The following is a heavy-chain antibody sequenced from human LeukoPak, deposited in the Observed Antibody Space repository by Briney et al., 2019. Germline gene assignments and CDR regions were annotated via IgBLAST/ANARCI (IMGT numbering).Heavy chain of an antibody. CDR3: ARGRYCSSTSCYNWFDP. CDR2: INAGNGNT. Sequence: ASVKLSCKASGYTVTTYAVHWGRRSPGQRLGWMGWINAGNGNTKYSQKYQSRVTITRDTSASTAYMELSSLRSEDTAVYYCARGRYCSSTSCYNWFDPWGQGTLVTVSS. J-gene: IGHJ5*02. V-gene: IGHV1-3*01. D-gene: IGHD2-2*01. CDR1: GYTVTTYA.